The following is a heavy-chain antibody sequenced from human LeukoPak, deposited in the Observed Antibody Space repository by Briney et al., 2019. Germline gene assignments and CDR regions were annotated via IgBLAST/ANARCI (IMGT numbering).Heavy chain of an antibody. D-gene: IGHD6-25*01. V-gene: IGHV3-66*01. CDR1: GLTVSNNY. J-gene: IGHJ5*02. CDR2: IFSGCGT. Sequence: GGSLRLSCVVSGLTVSNNYMTWVRQAPGKGLEWVSLIFSGCGTYYADSVKGRFTISRDSSKNTLYLQMNSLRAEDTALYYCARDPGAAAGNLWSWGQGTLVTVSS. CDR3: ARDPGAAAGNLWS.